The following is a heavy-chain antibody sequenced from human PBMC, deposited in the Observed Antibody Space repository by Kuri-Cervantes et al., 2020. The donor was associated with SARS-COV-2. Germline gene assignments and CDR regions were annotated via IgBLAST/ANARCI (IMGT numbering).Heavy chain of an antibody. Sequence: GESLKIFCAASGFTVSSNYMSWVRQAPGKGLEWVSVIYSGGSTYYADSVKGRFTISRDNSKNTLYLQMNSLRAEDTAVYYCARDGYFDWLFQGDYFDYWGQGTLVTVSS. CDR1: GFTVSSNY. J-gene: IGHJ4*02. CDR3: ARDGYFDWLFQGDYFDY. V-gene: IGHV3-66*02. D-gene: IGHD3-9*01. CDR2: IYSGGST.